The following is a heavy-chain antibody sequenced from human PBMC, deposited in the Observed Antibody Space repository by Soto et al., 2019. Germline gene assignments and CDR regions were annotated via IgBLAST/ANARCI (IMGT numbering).Heavy chain of an antibody. V-gene: IGHV3-23*01. CDR3: AKGHRSYYYYYMDV. CDR2: ISGSGGST. J-gene: IGHJ6*03. CDR1: GFTFSSYA. Sequence: EVQLLESGGGLVQPGGSLRLSCAASGFTFSSYAMSWVRQAPGKGLEWVSAISGSGGSTYYADSVKGRSTISRDNSKNTLYLQMNSLRAEDTAVYYCAKGHRSYYYYYMDVWGKGTTVTVSS.